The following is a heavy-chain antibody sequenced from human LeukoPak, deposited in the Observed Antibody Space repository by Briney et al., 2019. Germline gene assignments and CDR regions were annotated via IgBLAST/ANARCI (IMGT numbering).Heavy chain of an antibody. CDR1: GFTFNNAW. J-gene: IGHJ4*02. CDR3: TTGIQVVAATKLFDY. CDR2: IKSKRDGGTT. V-gene: IGHV3-15*01. D-gene: IGHD2-15*01. Sequence: PGGSLRLSCAASGFTFNNAWMSWVRQAPGKGLEWVGRIKSKRDGGTTDYAAPVKGRFTISRDDSKNTLYLQMDSLKTQDTAVYYCTTGIQVVAATKLFDYWGQGTLVTVPS.